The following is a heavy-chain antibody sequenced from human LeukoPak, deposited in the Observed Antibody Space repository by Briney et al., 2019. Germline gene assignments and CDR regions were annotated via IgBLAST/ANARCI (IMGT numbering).Heavy chain of an antibody. J-gene: IGHJ4*02. D-gene: IGHD3-22*01. CDR3: ARTGYDSSGYYSDY. CDR2: ISSSSSYI. CDR1: GFTFSSYS. Sequence: GGSLRLSCAASGFTFSSYSMNWVRQAPGKGLEGVSSISSSSSYIYYADSVKGRFTISRDNAKNSLFLQMNSLRAEDTAMYYCARTGYDSSGYYSDYWGQGTLVTVSS. V-gene: IGHV3-21*01.